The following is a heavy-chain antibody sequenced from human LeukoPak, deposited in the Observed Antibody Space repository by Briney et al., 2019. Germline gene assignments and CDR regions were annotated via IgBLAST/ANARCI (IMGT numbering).Heavy chain of an antibody. J-gene: IGHJ4*02. V-gene: IGHV3-7*01. Sequence: GGSLRLSCAASGFTFSGHWMNWVRQAPGRGLEWAANIKYDGSEKYYVDSVKGRFTISRDDANNSLSLQMNSVRPEDTAVYYCAYTNNLKYWGQGTLVTVSS. D-gene: IGHD2-8*01. CDR2: IKYDGSEK. CDR1: GFTFSGHW. CDR3: AYTNNLKY.